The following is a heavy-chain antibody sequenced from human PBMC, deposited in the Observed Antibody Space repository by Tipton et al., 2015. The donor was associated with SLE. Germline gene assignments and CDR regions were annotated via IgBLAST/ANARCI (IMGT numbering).Heavy chain of an antibody. CDR2: INHSGST. Sequence: TLSLTCTVSGVSISSRTYYWGWIRQPPGKGLEWIGEINHSGSTNYNPSLKSRVTISVDTSKNQFSLNLRPVTAADTAVYYCARDLGGITDYWGQGTPVTVSS. J-gene: IGHJ4*02. CDR1: GVSISSRTYY. CDR3: ARDLGGITDY. V-gene: IGHV4-39*07. D-gene: IGHD3-16*01.